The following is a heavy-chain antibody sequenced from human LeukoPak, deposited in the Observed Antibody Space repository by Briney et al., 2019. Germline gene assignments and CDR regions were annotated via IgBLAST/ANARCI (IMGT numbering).Heavy chain of an antibody. D-gene: IGHD2-2*01. V-gene: IGHV4-4*09. CDR2: IYTSGST. CDR3: ARRYCSSTSKRRGYYYYYYMDV. CDR1: GGSISSYY. J-gene: IGHJ6*03. Sequence: PSETLSLTCIVSGGSISSYYGSWIRQPPGEGLEWIGYIYTSGSTNYNPSLKSRVTISVDTSKNQFSLKLSSVTAADTAVYYCARRYCSSTSKRRGYYYYYYMDVWGKGTTVTVSS.